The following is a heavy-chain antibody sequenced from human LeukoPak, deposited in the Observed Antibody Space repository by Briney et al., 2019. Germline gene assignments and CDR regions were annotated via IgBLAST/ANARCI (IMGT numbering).Heavy chain of an antibody. CDR2: IKQDGSEK. V-gene: IGHV3-7*01. CDR1: EFTFSSYW. J-gene: IGHJ3*02. Sequence: GGSLRLSCAASEFTFSSYWMSWVRQAPGKGLEWVANIKQDGSEKYYVDSVKGRFTISRDNAKNSLYLQMNSLRAEDTAVYYCARDKPIAVVPRPFDIWGQGTMVTVSS. CDR3: ARDKPIAVVPRPFDI. D-gene: IGHD6-19*01.